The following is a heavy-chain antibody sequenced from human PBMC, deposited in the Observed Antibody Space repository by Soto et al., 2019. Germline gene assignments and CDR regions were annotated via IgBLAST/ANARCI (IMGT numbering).Heavy chain of an antibody. CDR2: IDPSDSYT. Sequence: PGASLKISCKGSGYSFTSYWIGWVRQMPGKGLEWMGRIDPSDSYTNYSPSFQGHVTISADKSISTAYLQWSSLKASDTAMYYCARLDSSSWYVGYWGQGTLVPVSS. CDR1: GYSFTSYW. V-gene: IGHV5-10-1*01. J-gene: IGHJ4*02. D-gene: IGHD6-13*01. CDR3: ARLDSSSWYVGY.